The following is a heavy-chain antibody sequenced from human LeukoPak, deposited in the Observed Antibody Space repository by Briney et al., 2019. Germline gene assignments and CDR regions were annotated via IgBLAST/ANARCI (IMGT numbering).Heavy chain of an antibody. CDR2: ISISGSTI. CDR3: ARGFFAGPFDY. D-gene: IGHD3-3*01. Sequence: PGGSLRLSCAASGFIFSDYYMSWIRQAPGKGLEWVSYISISGSTIYYADSVKGRFTISRDNAKSSLFLQMNSLRAEDTALYYCARGFFAGPFDYWGQGPRSPSPQ. CDR1: GFIFSDYY. J-gene: IGHJ4*02. V-gene: IGHV3-11*01.